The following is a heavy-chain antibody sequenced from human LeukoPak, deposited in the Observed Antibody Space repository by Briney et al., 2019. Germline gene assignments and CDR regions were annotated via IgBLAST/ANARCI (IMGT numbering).Heavy chain of an antibody. CDR1: GFIFSYYT. D-gene: IGHD1-14*01. CDR2: ISSSVSNTI. J-gene: IGHJ1*01. V-gene: IGHV3-48*04. CDR3: AGARTDSPGTVDH. Sequence: GGSLRLSCAGSGFIFSYYTMNWVRQAPGKGLEWVSYISSSVSNTIYYADSVKGRFTISRDNAKNSLYLQMNSLRAGDTAFYCCAGARTDSPGTVDHWGQGTLVTVSS.